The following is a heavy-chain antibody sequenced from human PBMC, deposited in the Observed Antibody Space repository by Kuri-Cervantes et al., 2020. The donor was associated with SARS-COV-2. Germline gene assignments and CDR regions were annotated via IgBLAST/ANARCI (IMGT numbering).Heavy chain of an antibody. D-gene: IGHD3-10*01. V-gene: IGHV3-21*04. J-gene: IGHJ5*02. CDR1: GFTFSSYS. CDR2: ISSSSSYI. Sequence: LSLTCAASGFTFSSYSMNWVRQAPGKGLEWVSSISSSSSYIYYADSVKGRFTISRDNAKNSLFLQMNSLRTDDTAVYYCARGGEDAVQETRNWFEPWGQGTQVTVSS. CDR3: ARGGEDAVQETRNWFEP.